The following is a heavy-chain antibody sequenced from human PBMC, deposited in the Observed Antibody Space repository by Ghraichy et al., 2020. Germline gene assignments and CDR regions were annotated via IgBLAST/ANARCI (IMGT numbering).Heavy chain of an antibody. CDR2: ISGSGGST. V-gene: IGHV3-23*01. CDR1: GFTFSSYA. D-gene: IGHD3-10*01. Sequence: GESLNISCAASGFTFSSYAMSWVRQAPGKGLEWVSAISGSGGSTYYADSVKGRFTISRDNSKNTLYLQMNSLRAEDTAVYYCAKDVRPDYGSGSYGSDWFDPWGQGTLVTVSS. J-gene: IGHJ5*02. CDR3: AKDVRPDYGSGSYGSDWFDP.